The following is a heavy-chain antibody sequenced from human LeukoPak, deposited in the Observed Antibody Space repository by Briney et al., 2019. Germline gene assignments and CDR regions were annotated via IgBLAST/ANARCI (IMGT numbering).Heavy chain of an antibody. J-gene: IGHJ4*02. CDR2: IYNDGTT. CDR1: GFTVHNNY. CDR3: AREHYNLLTGRGGNFDY. D-gene: IGHD3-9*01. Sequence: GGSLRLSCAVSGFTVHNNYMSWVRQAPGKGLEWVSVIYNDGTTYYTDSVKGRFTISRDNSKNTLYLQLNSLRAEDTAVYYCAREHYNLLTGRGGNFDYWGQGTLVTVSS. V-gene: IGHV3-53*01.